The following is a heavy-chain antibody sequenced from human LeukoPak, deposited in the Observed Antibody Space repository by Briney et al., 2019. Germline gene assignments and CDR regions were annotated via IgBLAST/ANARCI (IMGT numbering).Heavy chain of an antibody. CDR1: GFTFSGSA. CDR3: LCSGGSCYSHPYG. Sequence: PGGSLRLSWAASGFTFSGSATHWVRQASGKGLEWVGRIRSKANSYATAYAASVKGRFTISRDDSKNTAYLQMNSLKTEDTAVYYCLCSGGSCYSHPYGWGQGTLVTVPS. D-gene: IGHD2-15*01. CDR2: IRSKANSYAT. J-gene: IGHJ4*02. V-gene: IGHV3-73*01.